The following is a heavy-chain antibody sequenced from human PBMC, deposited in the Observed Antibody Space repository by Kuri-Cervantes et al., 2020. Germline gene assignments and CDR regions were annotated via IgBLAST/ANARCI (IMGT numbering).Heavy chain of an antibody. V-gene: IGHV4-61*01. CDR1: GGSVSSGSYY. CDR3: AREVFVVVPAARVVFDY. D-gene: IGHD2-2*01. J-gene: IGHJ4*02. Sequence: SETLSLTCTVSGGSVSSGSYYWSWIRQPPGKGLEWIGYIYYSGSTNYNLSLKSRVTISVDTSKNRFSLKLSSVTAADTAVYYCAREVFVVVPAARVVFDYWGQGTLVTVSS. CDR2: IYYSGST.